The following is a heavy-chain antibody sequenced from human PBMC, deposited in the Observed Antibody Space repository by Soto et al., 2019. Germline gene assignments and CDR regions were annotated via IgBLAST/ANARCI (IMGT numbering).Heavy chain of an antibody. Sequence: QVQLEQSGAEVKKPGSSVKVSCKASGDTFTGYTVTWVRQAPGQGLEWVGRIIPMLGASNYALRFQGRVSIMADKSTDTVYMEVMRLTSEDTAVYYCARSRGSYYTKFDGWGQGTLVTVSS. D-gene: IGHD1-26*01. CDR1: GDTFTGYT. V-gene: IGHV1-69*08. J-gene: IGHJ4*02. CDR2: IIPMLGAS. CDR3: ARSRGSYYTKFDG.